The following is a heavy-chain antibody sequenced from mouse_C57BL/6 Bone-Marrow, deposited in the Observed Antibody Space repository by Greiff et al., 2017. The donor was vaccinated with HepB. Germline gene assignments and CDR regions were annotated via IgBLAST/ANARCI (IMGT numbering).Heavy chain of an antibody. CDR2: ISNLAYSI. CDR1: GFTFSDYG. CDR3: AKVYDGYFYFDY. V-gene: IGHV5-15*01. Sequence: EVQLVESGGGLVQPGGSLKLSCAASGFTFSDYGMAWVRQAPRKGPEWVAFISNLAYSIYYADTVTGRFTISRENAKNTLYLEMSSLRSEDTAMYYCAKVYDGYFYFDYWGQGTTLTVSS. D-gene: IGHD2-3*01. J-gene: IGHJ2*01.